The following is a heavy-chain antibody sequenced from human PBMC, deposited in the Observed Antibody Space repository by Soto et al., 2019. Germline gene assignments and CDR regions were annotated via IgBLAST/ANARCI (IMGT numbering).Heavy chain of an antibody. CDR1: GYTFTNYG. CDR2: ISADNGVT. CDR3: ARRGVLPDY. J-gene: IGHJ4*02. V-gene: IGHV1-18*01. D-gene: IGHD3-10*01. Sequence: QVQLVQSGTEVKKPGASVKVYCKASGYTFTNYGITWVRQAPGQGLEWMGWISADNGVTNYAQKLQGRVTMTTDTATSTGYMELRNLRSVDTGVYYCARRGVLPDYWGQGTLVTGSS.